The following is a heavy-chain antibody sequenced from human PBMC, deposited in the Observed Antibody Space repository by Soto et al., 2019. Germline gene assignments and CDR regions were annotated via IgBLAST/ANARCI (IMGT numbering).Heavy chain of an antibody. J-gene: IGHJ4*02. CDR2: IKQDGSEK. V-gene: IGHV3-7*01. D-gene: IGHD4-17*01. Sequence: GGSLRLSCAASGFTFSSYWMSWVRQAPGKGLEWVANIKQDGSEKYYVDSVKGRFTISRDNAKKSLYLQMNSLRAEDTAVYYCARTDYGVIYSQFDYWGQGTLVTVSS. CDR1: GFTFSSYW. CDR3: ARTDYGVIYSQFDY.